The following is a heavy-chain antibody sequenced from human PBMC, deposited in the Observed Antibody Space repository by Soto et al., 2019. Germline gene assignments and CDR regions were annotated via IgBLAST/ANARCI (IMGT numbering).Heavy chain of an antibody. D-gene: IGHD1-20*01. J-gene: IGHJ4*02. CDR3: TTDITVASPYGGR. CDR1: GFNFNNAW. Sequence: EVQLVESGGGLVKPGESLRLSCAASGFNFNNAWLNWVRQAPGKGLEWVGRIRTKTEGGTTDYAAPVKARFTISRDDSKNTLYLQMNSLKTEGTAVYYCTTDITVASPYGGRWGQGTLVTVSS. CDR2: IRTKTEGGTT. V-gene: IGHV3-15*07.